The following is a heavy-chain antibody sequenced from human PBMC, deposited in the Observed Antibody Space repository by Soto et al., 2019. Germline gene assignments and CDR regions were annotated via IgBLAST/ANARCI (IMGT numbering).Heavy chain of an antibody. V-gene: IGHV3-7*01. J-gene: IGHJ4*02. CDR3: TSGTGH. Sequence: GGSLRLSCAASGFTLSSYWLGWVRQAPGKGLEWVANIKQDGTEKYYVDSVKGRFTISRDNAKNSLYLQMNSLRAEDTAVYYCTSGTGHWGQGTLVTVSS. D-gene: IGHD1-26*01. CDR2: IKQDGTEK. CDR1: GFTLSSYW.